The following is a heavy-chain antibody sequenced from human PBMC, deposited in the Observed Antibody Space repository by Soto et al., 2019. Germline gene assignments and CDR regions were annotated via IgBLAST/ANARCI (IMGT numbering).Heavy chain of an antibody. Sequence: QDPLVQSGAEVKKPGASVTVSCKASGYSFTNYGVTWVRQAPGQGLEWMGWISAFNGNTHYAQNLQGRVTMTTDAPTRTASRELGGLRSGDTAVYYCARDGGGAPPGAGNPHYYYYRDFG. V-gene: IGHV1-18*01. D-gene: IGHD6-19*01. CDR1: GYSFTNYG. CDR2: ISAFNGNT. J-gene: IGHJ6*03. CDR3: ARDGGGAPPGAGNPHYYYYRDF.